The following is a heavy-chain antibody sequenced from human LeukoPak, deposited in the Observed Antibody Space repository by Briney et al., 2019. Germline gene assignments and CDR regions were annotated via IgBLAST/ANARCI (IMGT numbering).Heavy chain of an antibody. D-gene: IGHD2-2*01. Sequence: PSETLSLTCAVYGGSFSGYYWSWIRQPPGKGLEWIGEINHSGSTNYNPSLKSRVTISVDMSKNQFSLKLSSVTAADTAVFYCARDSPAADYGMDVWGQGTTVTVSS. CDR3: ARDSPAADYGMDV. CDR1: GGSFSGYY. J-gene: IGHJ6*02. CDR2: INHSGST. V-gene: IGHV4-34*01.